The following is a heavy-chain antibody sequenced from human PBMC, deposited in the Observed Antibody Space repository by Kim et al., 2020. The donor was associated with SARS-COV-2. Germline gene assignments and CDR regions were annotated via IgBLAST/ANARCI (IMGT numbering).Heavy chain of an antibody. CDR1: GYSFTSYW. D-gene: IGHD3-10*01. CDR2: IDPSDSYT. J-gene: IGHJ6*02. V-gene: IGHV5-10-1*01. CDR3: ARQYHGSGSYYRVGYYYGMDV. Sequence: GESLKISCKGSGYSFTSYWISWVRQMPGKGLEWMGRIDPSDSYTNYSPSFQGHVTISADKSISTAYLQWSSLKASDTAMYYCARQYHGSGSYYRVGYYYGMDVWGQGTTVTVSS.